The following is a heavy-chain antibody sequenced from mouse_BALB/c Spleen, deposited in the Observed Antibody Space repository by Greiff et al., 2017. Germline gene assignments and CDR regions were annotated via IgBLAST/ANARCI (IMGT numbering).Heavy chain of an antibody. Sequence: EVQLVESGGGLVKPGGSLKLSCAASGFTFSSYAMSWVRQTPEKRLEWVASISSGGSTYYPDSVKGRFTISRDNARNILYLQMSSLRSEDTAMYYCARGRGSYFDYWGQGTTLTVSS. D-gene: IGHD3-3*01. CDR3: ARGRGSYFDY. CDR1: GFTFSSYA. V-gene: IGHV5-6-5*01. J-gene: IGHJ2*01. CDR2: ISSGGST.